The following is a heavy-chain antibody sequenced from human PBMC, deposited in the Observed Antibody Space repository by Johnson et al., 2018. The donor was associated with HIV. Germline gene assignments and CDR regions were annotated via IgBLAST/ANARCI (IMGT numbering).Heavy chain of an antibody. CDR3: STGFSSLAFDI. Sequence: VQLVESGGALVKPGGSLRLSCVASGFTFSNVWMTWVRQAPGKGLEWVGRIQRKSDGETTDYAAPVKGRFTISRDDSKNTLYLQMNSLKTEDTAVYYCSTGFSSLAFDIWGQGTMVTVSS. CDR1: GFTFSNVW. V-gene: IGHV3-15*02. D-gene: IGHD6-13*01. CDR2: IQRKSDGETT. J-gene: IGHJ3*02.